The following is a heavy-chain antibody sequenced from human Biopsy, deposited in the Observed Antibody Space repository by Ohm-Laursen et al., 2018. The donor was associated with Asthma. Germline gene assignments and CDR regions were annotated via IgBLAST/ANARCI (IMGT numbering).Heavy chain of an antibody. D-gene: IGHD3-10*01. J-gene: IGHJ4*02. CDR1: GFDLRDYT. Sequence: GSLRLSCAASGFDLRDYTMNWVRQAPGKGLEWVASISSLSRYIYHATSLRGRLTISRDNAKRSLYLQMDSLRGDDTAVYYCSRDFTIGSGSPFHFWGRGTLVTVSS. CDR2: ISSLSRYI. CDR3: SRDFTIGSGSPFHF. V-gene: IGHV3-21*01.